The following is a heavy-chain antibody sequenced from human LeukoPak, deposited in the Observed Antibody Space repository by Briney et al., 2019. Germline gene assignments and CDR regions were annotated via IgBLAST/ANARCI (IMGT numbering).Heavy chain of an antibody. J-gene: IGHJ4*02. V-gene: IGHV1-69*13. Sequence: ASVKVSCKASGGTFSSYAINWVRQAPGQGLEWMGGLIPIFGTANYAQKFQGRVTITADESTSTAYMELSSLRSEDTAVYYCARAGYTAMGPFDYWGQGTLVTVSS. CDR3: ARAGYTAMGPFDY. CDR2: LIPIFGTA. CDR1: GGTFSSYA. D-gene: IGHD5-18*01.